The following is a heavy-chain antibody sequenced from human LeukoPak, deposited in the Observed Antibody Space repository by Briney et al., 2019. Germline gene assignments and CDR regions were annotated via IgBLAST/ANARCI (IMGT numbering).Heavy chain of an antibody. V-gene: IGHV6-1*01. CDR1: GDSVSSNSAA. Sequence: SQTLSLTCAISGDSVSSNSAAWNWIRQPPSGGLEWLGRTYYRSKWYYDCALSVKSRSTINPDTSENQFSLQLNSVTPDDTAVYYCARDGTWRLDYWGQGILVTVSS. J-gene: IGHJ4*02. CDR2: TYYRSKWYY. D-gene: IGHD2-15*01. CDR3: ARDGTWRLDY.